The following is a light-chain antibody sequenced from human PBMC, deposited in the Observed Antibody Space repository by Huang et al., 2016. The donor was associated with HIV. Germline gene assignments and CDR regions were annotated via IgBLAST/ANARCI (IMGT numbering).Light chain of an antibody. CDR1: QSISSY. CDR3: QQSYSNTFT. CDR2: ATS. J-gene: IGKJ3*01. Sequence: DIQMTQSPSSLSASVGDRVIITCRASQSISSYLNWYQQHPGKAPNILIYATSSLQSGVPSRFSGSGSGTDFTLTIRSLQPEDFATYYCQQSYSNTFTFGAGTKVDVK. V-gene: IGKV1-39*01.